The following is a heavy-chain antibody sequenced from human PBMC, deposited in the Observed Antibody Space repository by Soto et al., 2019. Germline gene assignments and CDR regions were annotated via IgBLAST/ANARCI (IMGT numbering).Heavy chain of an antibody. Sequence: QVQLQESGPGLVKPLETLSLTCSVSGGSISFYYWNWIRQSPGKGLEWIGYSYSSGSTNYNPSLKSRVTISVDTSKNQFSLQLSSVTAADTAVYYCARGDSTTHGDAFDIWGQGRMVTVSP. CDR2: SYSSGST. D-gene: IGHD6-13*01. V-gene: IGHV4-4*08. CDR3: ARGDSTTHGDAFDI. CDR1: GGSISFYY. J-gene: IGHJ3*02.